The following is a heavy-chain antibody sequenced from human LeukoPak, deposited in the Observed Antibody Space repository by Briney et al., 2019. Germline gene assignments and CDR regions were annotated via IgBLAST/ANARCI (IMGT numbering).Heavy chain of an antibody. CDR1: GSTLSSYS. CDR3: ARAKVAAAGTVDWFDP. V-gene: IGHV3-21*01. J-gene: IGHJ5*02. CDR2: ISSSSSYI. Sequence: GGSLRLSCAASGSTLSSYSMNWVRQAPGKGLEWVSSISSSSSYIYYADSVKGRFTISRDNAKNSLYLQMNSLRAEDTAVYYCARAKVAAAGTVDWFDPWGQGTLVTVSS. D-gene: IGHD6-13*01.